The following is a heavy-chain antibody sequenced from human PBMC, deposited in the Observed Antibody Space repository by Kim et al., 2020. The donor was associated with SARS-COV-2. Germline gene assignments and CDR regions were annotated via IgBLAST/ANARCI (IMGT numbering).Heavy chain of an antibody. CDR3: ATLIGVAAAGHDAFDI. J-gene: IGHJ3*02. Sequence: GGSLRLSCAASGFTFSSYAMSWVRQAPGKGLEWVSAISGSGGSTYYADSVKGRFTISRDNSKNTLYLQMNSLRAEDTAVYYCATLIGVAAAGHDAFDIWGQGTMVTVSS. D-gene: IGHD6-13*01. CDR2: ISGSGGST. CDR1: GFTFSSYA. V-gene: IGHV3-23*01.